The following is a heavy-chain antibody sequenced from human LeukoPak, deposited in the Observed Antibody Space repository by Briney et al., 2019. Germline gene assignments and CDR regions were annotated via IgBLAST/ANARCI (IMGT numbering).Heavy chain of an antibody. J-gene: IGHJ4*02. CDR3: AREGSVTNDY. CDR2: VNSDGSRT. V-gene: IGHV3-74*03. CDR1: DFSFITYA. Sequence: GGSLRLSCAASDFSFITYAMSWVRQAPGKGLVWVSRVNSDGSRTTYADSVKGRFTISRDNANNTLYLQMNSLTAEDTAVYYCAREGSVTNDYWGQGSLVTVSS. D-gene: IGHD4-17*01.